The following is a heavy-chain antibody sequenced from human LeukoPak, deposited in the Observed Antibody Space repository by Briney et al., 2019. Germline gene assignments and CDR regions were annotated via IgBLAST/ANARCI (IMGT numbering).Heavy chain of an antibody. J-gene: IGHJ4*02. D-gene: IGHD3-22*01. V-gene: IGHV4-59*01. CDR1: GGSISSYY. CDR2: IYYSGST. CDR3: ARTYYYDSSGYFDY. Sequence: PSETLSLTCTVSGGSISSYYWSWIRQPPGKGLEWIGYIYYSGSTNYNPSLKSRVTISVDTSKNQFSLKLSSVPAAATAVYYCARTYYYDSSGYFDYWGQGTLVTVSS.